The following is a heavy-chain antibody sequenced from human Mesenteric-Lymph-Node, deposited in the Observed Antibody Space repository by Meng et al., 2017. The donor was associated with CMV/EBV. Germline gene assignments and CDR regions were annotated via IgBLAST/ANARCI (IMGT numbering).Heavy chain of an antibody. D-gene: IGHD3-16*01. CDR3: TTDQPLSGGRFIEI. J-gene: IGHJ3*02. CDR2: IRSEIDGGTT. CDR1: GGIFSNFW. Sequence: GESLKISCAASGGIFSNFWMSWVRQAPGKGPEWVGLIRSEIDGGTTDYAAHGKGRFTFSRADSRNTVYLNMNSLKIEDTAVYFCTTDQPLSGGRFIEIWGRRTMVTVSS. V-gene: IGHV3-15*01.